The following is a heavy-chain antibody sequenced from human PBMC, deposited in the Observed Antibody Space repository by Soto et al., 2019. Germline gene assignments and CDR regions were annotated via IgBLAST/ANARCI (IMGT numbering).Heavy chain of an antibody. V-gene: IGHV3-53*01. D-gene: IGHD6-6*01. CDR3: ASGGSSLNFDS. J-gene: IGHJ4*02. CDR1: GFTVGGNY. CDR2: IYSGGST. Sequence: GGSLRLSCAASGFTVGGNYMSWVRQAPGKGLEWVSVIYSGGSTYYADSVKGRFTISRDNAKNTLYLQMNSLRAEDTAVYYCASGGSSLNFDSWGQGTLVTVSS.